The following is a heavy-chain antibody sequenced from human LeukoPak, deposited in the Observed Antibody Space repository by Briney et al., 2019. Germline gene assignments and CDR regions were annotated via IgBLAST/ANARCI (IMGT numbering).Heavy chain of an antibody. CDR1: GFTVSSNY. J-gene: IGHJ4*02. V-gene: IGHV3-66*01. CDR3: ARRRIAEYDY. D-gene: IGHD6-13*01. Sequence: PGGSLRLSCAASGFTVSSNYMSWVRQAPGKGLEWVSVIYSGGSTNYADSVKGRFTISRDNSKNTLYLQMNSLRAEDTAVYYCARRRIAEYDYWGQGTLVTVSS. CDR2: IYSGGST.